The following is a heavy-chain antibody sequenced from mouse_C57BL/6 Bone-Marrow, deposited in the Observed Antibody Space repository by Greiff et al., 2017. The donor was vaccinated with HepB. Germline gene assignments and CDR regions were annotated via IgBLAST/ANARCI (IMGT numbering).Heavy chain of an antibody. Sequence: QVQLQQSGAELVKPGASVKVSCKASGYTFTSYWMHWVKQRPGQGLEWIGRIHPSDSDTNYNQKFKGKATLTVDKSSSTAYMQLSSLTSEDAAVYYGAIGRGYYGNYGAYWGQGTLVTVSA. D-gene: IGHD2-1*01. CDR3: AIGRGYYGNYGAY. V-gene: IGHV1-74*01. J-gene: IGHJ3*01. CDR2: IHPSDSDT. CDR1: GYTFTSYW.